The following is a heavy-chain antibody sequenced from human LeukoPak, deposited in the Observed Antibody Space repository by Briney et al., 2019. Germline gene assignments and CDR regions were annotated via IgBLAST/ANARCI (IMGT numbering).Heavy chain of an antibody. D-gene: IGHD2-15*01. CDR3: ARDRGSGGSCLFDY. V-gene: IGHV3-48*03. J-gene: IGHJ4*02. CDR1: GFTFSSYE. Sequence: GGSLRLSCAASGFTFSSYEMNWVRQAPGEGLEWVSYISSSGSTIYYADSVKGRFTISRDNAKNSLYLQMNSLRAEDTAVYYCARDRGSGGSCLFDYWGQGTLVTVSS. CDR2: ISSSGSTI.